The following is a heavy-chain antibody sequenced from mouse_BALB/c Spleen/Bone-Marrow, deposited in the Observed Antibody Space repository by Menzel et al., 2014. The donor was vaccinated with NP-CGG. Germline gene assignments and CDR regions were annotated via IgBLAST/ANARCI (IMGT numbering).Heavy chain of an antibody. CDR3: ASNGGGAMDY. CDR1: GFSLTGYG. J-gene: IGHJ4*01. CDR2: IWGGGST. V-gene: IGHV2-6-7*01. Sequence: VKLQESGPGLVAPSQRLSIPCTVSGFSLTGYGLNWVRQPPGKGLEWLGLIWGGGSTDYNSALKSRLSISKDNSKSQVFSKMNSLQSDDTARYYCASNGGGAMDYWGQGTSVTVSS.